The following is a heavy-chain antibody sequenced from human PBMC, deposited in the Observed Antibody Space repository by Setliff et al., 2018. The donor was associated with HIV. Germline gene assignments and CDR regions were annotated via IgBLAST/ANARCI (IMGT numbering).Heavy chain of an antibody. Sequence: LRLSCAASGFTFSSYSMNWVRQAPGKGLEWVSSISSSSSYIYYADSVKGRFTISRDNAKNSLYLQMNSLRAEDTAVYYCARAGPLMITFGGPPDYWGQGTLVTVSS. V-gene: IGHV3-21*01. CDR3: ARAGPLMITFGGPPDY. CDR2: ISSSSSYI. CDR1: GFTFSSYS. J-gene: IGHJ4*02. D-gene: IGHD3-16*01.